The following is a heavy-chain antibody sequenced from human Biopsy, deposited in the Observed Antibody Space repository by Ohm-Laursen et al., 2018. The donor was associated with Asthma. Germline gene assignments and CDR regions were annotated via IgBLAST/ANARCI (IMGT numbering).Heavy chain of an antibody. Sequence: QTLSLTCAVSGDSIDSGDYSWTWIRQSPGVGLEWIGYIYRNGDTYYNPTLKNRVTISIDRSKNQFSLRLRSVTAADTAVYYCARGWNCGGDCYSLDFWGQGTLVTVSS. CDR2: IYRNGDT. J-gene: IGHJ4*02. D-gene: IGHD2-21*02. CDR1: GDSIDSGDYS. V-gene: IGHV4-30-2*06. CDR3: ARGWNCGGDCYSLDF.